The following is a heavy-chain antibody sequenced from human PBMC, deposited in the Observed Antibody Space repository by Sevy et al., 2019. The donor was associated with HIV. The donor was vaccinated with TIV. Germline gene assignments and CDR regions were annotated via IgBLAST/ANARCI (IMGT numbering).Heavy chain of an antibody. CDR2: INHSGST. CDR1: GGSFSGYY. D-gene: IGHD6-13*01. J-gene: IGHJ5*02. V-gene: IGHV4-34*01. CDR3: ARDGYSSSSHYRWFDP. Sequence: SETLSLTCAVYGGSFSGYYWSWIRQPPGKGLEWIGEINHSGSTNYNPSLKSRVTISVDTSKNQFFLKLSSVTAADTAVYYCARDGYSSSSHYRWFDPWGQGTLVTVSS.